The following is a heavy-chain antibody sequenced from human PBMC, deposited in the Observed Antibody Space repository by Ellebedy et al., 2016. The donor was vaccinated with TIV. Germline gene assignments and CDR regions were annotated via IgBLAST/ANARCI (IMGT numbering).Heavy chain of an antibody. CDR2: IYPGDSDT. CDR3: ARRITMVRGVIRETYAFDI. Sequence: KVSCKGSGYSFTSYWIGWARQVPGKGLEWMGIIYPGDSDTRYSPSFQGQVTISADKSISTAYLHWSSLKASDTAMYYCARRITMVRGVIRETYAFDIWGQGTMVTVSS. V-gene: IGHV5-51*01. CDR1: GYSFTSYW. J-gene: IGHJ3*02. D-gene: IGHD3-10*01.